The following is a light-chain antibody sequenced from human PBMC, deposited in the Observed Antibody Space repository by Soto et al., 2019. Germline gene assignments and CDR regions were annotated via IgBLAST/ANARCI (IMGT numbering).Light chain of an antibody. Sequence: QSALTQPRSVSGSPGQSLTISCAGTSSDVGGYNYVSWYQHHPGKAPKLMIYDVTKRPSSVPDRFSGSKSGNTASLTISGLQSEDEADYYCCSYAGRYTFVFGTGTKVTVL. CDR2: DVT. V-gene: IGLV2-11*01. CDR3: CSYAGRYTFV. J-gene: IGLJ1*01. CDR1: SSDVGGYNY.